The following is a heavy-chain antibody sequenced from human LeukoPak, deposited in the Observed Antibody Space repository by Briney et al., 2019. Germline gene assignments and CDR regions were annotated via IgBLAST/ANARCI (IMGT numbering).Heavy chain of an antibody. V-gene: IGHV5-51*01. J-gene: IGHJ4*02. D-gene: IGHD6-13*01. CDR2: IYPGDSDT. CDR1: GYSFTSYW. Sequence: GESLKISCKGSGYSFTSYWIGWVRQLPGKGLEWMGIIYPGDSDTRYSPSFQGQVTISADKSISTAYLQWSSLKASDTAMYYCARLHAPRFLFRVSSTYPDYWGQGTLVTVSS. CDR3: ARLHAPRFLFRVSSTYPDY.